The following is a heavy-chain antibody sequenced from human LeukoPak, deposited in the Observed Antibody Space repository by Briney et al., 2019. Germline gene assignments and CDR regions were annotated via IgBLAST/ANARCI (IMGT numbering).Heavy chain of an antibody. Sequence: PSETLSLTCTVSGGSISSSSYYWGWIRQPPGKGLEWIGSIYYSGSTYYNPSLKSRVTISVDTSKNQFSLKLSSVTAADTAVYYCARAYGRMVRGVGYYWGQGTLVTVSS. J-gene: IGHJ4*02. CDR3: ARAYGRMVRGVGYY. CDR2: IYYSGST. D-gene: IGHD3-10*01. V-gene: IGHV4-39*07. CDR1: GGSISSSSYY.